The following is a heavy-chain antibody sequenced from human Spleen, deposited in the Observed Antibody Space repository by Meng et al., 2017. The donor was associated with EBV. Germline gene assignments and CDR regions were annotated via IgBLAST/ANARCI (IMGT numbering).Heavy chain of an antibody. CDR1: GGSIRSGDYP. CDR2: MYFGGTT. D-gene: IGHD1-26*01. Sequence: LQDAGPCQVSLSDTLSLICSVSGGSIRSGDYPWGWSRQPPGKWLQWIGSMYFGGTTYYNPSLKSRVAISMDTSKNYFSLKVSSVTAADTAVYYCARHIDPWANSFDPWGQGALVTVSS. V-gene: IGHV4-39*01. J-gene: IGHJ5*02. CDR3: ARHIDPWANSFDP.